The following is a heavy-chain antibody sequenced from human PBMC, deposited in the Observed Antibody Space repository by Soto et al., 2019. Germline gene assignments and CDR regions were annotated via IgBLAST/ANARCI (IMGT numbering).Heavy chain of an antibody. V-gene: IGHV3-74*01. D-gene: IGHD4-17*01. CDR1: GFTFSSYW. CDR3: ARAYGSNTHFDY. Sequence: GGSLRLSCAASGFTFSSYWMHWVRQAPGKGLVWVSRINSDGSSTTYADSVKGRLTISRDNAKNTLYLQMNSLGAEDTAVYYCARAYGSNTHFDYRGQGTLVTVSS. CDR2: INSDGSST. J-gene: IGHJ4*02.